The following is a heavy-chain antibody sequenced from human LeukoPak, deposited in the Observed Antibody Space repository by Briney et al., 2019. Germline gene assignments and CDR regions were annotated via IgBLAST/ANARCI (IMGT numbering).Heavy chain of an antibody. Sequence: SETLSLTCAVYGGSFSGYYWSWIRQPPGKGLEWIGEINHSGSTNYNPSLKSRVTISVDTSKNQFSLKLSSVTAADTAVYYCARGESWFGEFLRDYWGQGTLVTVSS. CDR1: GGSFSGYY. CDR2: INHSGST. J-gene: IGHJ4*02. V-gene: IGHV4-34*01. CDR3: ARGESWFGEFLRDY. D-gene: IGHD3-10*01.